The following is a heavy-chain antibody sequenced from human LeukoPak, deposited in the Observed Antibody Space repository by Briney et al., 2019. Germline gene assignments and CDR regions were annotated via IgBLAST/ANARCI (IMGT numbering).Heavy chain of an antibody. CDR3: SKDRSCTNDICHGDFDY. V-gene: IGHV3-23*01. D-gene: IGHD2-8*01. J-gene: IGHJ4*02. CDR1: GRTSQSYD. CDR2: ISGSGGST. Sequence: AGGSLRPSCADSGRTSQSYDVRWVSQAPGKGLEWVSSISGSGGSTYSADSVKGRFTISRDNSKNTLYLQMNSLRAEDTALYYCSKDRSCTNDICHGDFDYWGQGTLVTVSS.